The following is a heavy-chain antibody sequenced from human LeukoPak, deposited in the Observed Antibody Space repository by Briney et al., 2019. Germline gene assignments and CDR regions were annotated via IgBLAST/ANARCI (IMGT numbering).Heavy chain of an antibody. CDR2: IKEDGSEK. CDR1: GFTFRSYW. Sequence: GGSLRLSCVASGFTFRSYWMSWGRQAPGKGLEWVANIKEDGSEKYYVDSVKGRFTISRDNAKNSLYLQMNSLRTEDTAVYYCARDWTPLDYWGQGTLVTVSS. V-gene: IGHV3-7*01. CDR3: ARDWTPLDY. D-gene: IGHD3/OR15-3a*01. J-gene: IGHJ4*02.